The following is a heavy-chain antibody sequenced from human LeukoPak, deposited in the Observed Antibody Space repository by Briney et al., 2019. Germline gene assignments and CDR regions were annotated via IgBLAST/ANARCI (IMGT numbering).Heavy chain of an antibody. J-gene: IGHJ5*02. CDR2: ISGSGDST. CDR3: AKDGQYQLLSWFDP. Sequence: GGSLRLSCAASGFTFSSYAMSWVRQAPGKGLEWVSAISGSGDSTYYADSVKGRFTISRDNSKNTLYLQMNSLRAEDTAVYYCAKDGQYQLLSWFDPWGQGTLVTVSS. V-gene: IGHV3-23*01. CDR1: GFTFSSYA. D-gene: IGHD2-2*01.